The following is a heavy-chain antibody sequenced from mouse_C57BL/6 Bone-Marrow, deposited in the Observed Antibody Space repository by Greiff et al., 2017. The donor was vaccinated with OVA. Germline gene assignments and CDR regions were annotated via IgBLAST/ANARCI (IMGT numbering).Heavy chain of an antibody. J-gene: IGHJ2*01. CDR2: IYPGNSDT. V-gene: IGHV1-5*01. Sequence: VHVKQSGTVLARPGASVKMSCKTSGYTFTSYWMHWVKQRPGQGLEWIGAIYPGNSDTSYNQKFKGKAKLTAVTSASTAYMELSSLTNEDSAVYYCTSYYYGSSYDYWGQGTTLTVSS. D-gene: IGHD1-1*01. CDR1: GYTFTSYW. CDR3: TSYYYGSSYDY.